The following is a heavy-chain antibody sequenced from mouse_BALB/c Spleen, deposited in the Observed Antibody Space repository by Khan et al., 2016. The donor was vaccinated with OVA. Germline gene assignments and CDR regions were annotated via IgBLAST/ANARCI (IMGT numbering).Heavy chain of an antibody. Sequence: EVKLLESGPGLVKPSQSLSLTCTVTGYSITSGYGWNWIRQFPGNKLEWMGYISYSGSTNYNPSLKSRISITRDTSKNQFFIQLNSVTTEDTATYYCARTARIKYWGQGTTLTVSS. CDR3: ARTARIKY. V-gene: IGHV3-2*02. CDR2: ISYSGST. J-gene: IGHJ2*01. D-gene: IGHD1-2*01. CDR1: GYSITSGYG.